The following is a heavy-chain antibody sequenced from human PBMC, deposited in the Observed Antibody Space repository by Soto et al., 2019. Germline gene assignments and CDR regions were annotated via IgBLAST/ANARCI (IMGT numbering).Heavy chain of an antibody. CDR3: ARRGYGPGFPYYYGMDV. D-gene: IGHD3-10*01. V-gene: IGHV4-59*01. CDR2: IYYSGST. CDR1: GGSMSSYY. J-gene: IGHJ6*02. Sequence: QVQLQESGPGLVKPSVTLSLTCTVSGGSMSSYYWSWIRQPPGKGLEWIGYIYYSGSTNYNPSLKSRVTMSVDTPKNQFSLKLSSVTAADTAVYYCARRGYGPGFPYYYGMDVWGQGTTVTVSS.